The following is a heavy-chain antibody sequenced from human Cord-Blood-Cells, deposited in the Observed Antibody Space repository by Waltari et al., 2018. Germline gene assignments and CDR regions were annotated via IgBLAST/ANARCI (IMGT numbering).Heavy chain of an antibody. CDR2: IYPGDSDT. J-gene: IGHJ5*02. CDR3: ARVVFATYYDILTGYPQGWFDP. D-gene: IGHD3-9*01. V-gene: IGHV5-51*01. Sequence: EYMGIIYPGDSDTRYSPSFQGQVTISADKSISTAYLQWSSLKASDTAMYYCARVVFATYYDILTGYPQGWFDPWGQGTLVTVSS.